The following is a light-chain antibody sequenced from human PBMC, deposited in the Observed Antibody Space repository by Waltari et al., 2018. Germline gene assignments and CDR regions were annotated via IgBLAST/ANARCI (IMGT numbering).Light chain of an antibody. CDR2: GPS. J-gene: IGKJ4*01. CDR3: HQYYSSPRT. V-gene: IGKV4-1*01. Sequence: DIVMTQSPDYLAVSLGERATISCKPNPSVLFRSDSKNYLAWYQQTPGQPPKLLIYGPSSRRSGVPDRFSGSWSGTDFTLTISSLQAEDVAVYYCHQYYSSPRTFGGGTKVEIK. CDR1: PSVLFRSDSKNY.